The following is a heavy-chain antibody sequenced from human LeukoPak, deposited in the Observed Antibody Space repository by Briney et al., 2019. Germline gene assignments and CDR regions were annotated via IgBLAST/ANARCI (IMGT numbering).Heavy chain of an antibody. V-gene: IGHV3-7*01. CDR3: ARDINGPSN. CDR1: GFTFSNYW. Sequence: GVSLRLSCVASGFTFSNYWMSWVRQAPGKGLEWVANINKSGNEKYYVDCVRGRFTISRDNAKNSLYLQMTILEAEDTAVYYCARDINGPSNWGQGVLVAVAS. CDR2: INKSGNEK. D-gene: IGHD2-8*01. J-gene: IGHJ4*01.